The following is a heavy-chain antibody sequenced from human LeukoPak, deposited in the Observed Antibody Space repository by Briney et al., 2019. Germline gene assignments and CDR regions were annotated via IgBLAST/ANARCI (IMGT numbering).Heavy chain of an antibody. Sequence: PGGSLRLSCAASGFTFSSYWMHWVRQAPGKGLVWASRINSDGSSTSYADSVKGRFTISRDNAKNTLYLQMNSLRAEDTAVYYCARDALYTAMPSWWFDPWGQGTLVTVSS. D-gene: IGHD5-18*01. V-gene: IGHV3-74*01. CDR3: ARDALYTAMPSWWFDP. CDR2: INSDGSST. CDR1: GFTFSSYW. J-gene: IGHJ5*02.